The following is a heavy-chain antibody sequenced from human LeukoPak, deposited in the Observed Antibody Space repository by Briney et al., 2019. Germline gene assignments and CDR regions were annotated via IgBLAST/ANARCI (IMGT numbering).Heavy chain of an antibody. CDR3: AKNRESYYYYMDV. J-gene: IGHJ6*03. D-gene: IGHD1-14*01. CDR1: GYTFTSYY. Sequence: APVKVSCKASGYTFTSYYMHWVRQAPGQGLEWMGIINPSGGSTSYAQKFQGRVTMTRDMSTSTVYMELSSLRSEDTAVYYCAKNRESYYYYMDVWGKGTTVTVSS. V-gene: IGHV1-46*01. CDR2: INPSGGST.